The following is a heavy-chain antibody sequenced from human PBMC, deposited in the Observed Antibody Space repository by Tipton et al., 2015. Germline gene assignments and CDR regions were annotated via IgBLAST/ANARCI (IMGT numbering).Heavy chain of an antibody. CDR2: IHNSGST. CDR1: GGSIKTGRFS. J-gene: IGHJ3*01. D-gene: IGHD4-17*01. Sequence: TLSLTCSVSGGSIKTGRFSWTWIRQHPGKGLEWIGYIHNSGSTHYNPSLKSRVNISLDTSTNQFSLILSSVTAADTAVYYCTRDSDGYGDNVNGFDLWGQGTMVTVSS. V-gene: IGHV4-31*03. CDR3: TRDSDGYGDNVNGFDL.